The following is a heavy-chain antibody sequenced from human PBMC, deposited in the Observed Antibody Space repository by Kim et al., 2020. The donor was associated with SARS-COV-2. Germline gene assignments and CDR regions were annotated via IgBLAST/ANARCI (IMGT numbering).Heavy chain of an antibody. Sequence: SETLSLICTVSGGSISSYYWSWIRQPPGKGLEWIGYIYYSGSTNYNPSLKSRVTISVATSKNQFSLKLSSVTAADTAVYYCARVAAAENGAFDICGQGTMVTVSS. CDR3: ARVAAAENGAFDI. D-gene: IGHD6-13*01. CDR1: GGSISSYY. CDR2: IYYSGST. J-gene: IGHJ3*02. V-gene: IGHV4-59*01.